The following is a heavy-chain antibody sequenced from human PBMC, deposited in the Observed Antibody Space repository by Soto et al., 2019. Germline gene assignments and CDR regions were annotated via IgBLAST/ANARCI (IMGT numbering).Heavy chain of an antibody. Sequence: SETLSLTCTVSGGSISSGGYYWNWIRQYPGKSLEWIGYIYDTGSTHYNPSLKSRVAISVDTSQTQFSLKLSSVTAADTAVYYCARSPQDCSCRSCHYRLDPWGEGTLVTVSS. V-gene: IGHV4-31*03. D-gene: IGHD2-15*01. J-gene: IGHJ5*02. CDR2: IYDTGST. CDR3: ARSPQDCSCRSCHYRLDP. CDR1: GGSISSGGYY.